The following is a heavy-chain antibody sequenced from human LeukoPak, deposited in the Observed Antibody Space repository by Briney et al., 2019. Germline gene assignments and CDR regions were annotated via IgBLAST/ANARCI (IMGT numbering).Heavy chain of an antibody. Sequence: PSETLSLTCAVHGGSFSGYYWSWIRQPPGKGLEWIGEINHSGSTNYNPSLKSRVTISVDTSKNQFSLKLSSVTAADTAVYYCARGLGRFRSSGKAFDYWGQGTLVTVSS. CDR2: INHSGST. CDR1: GGSFSGYY. CDR3: ARGLGRFRSSGKAFDY. V-gene: IGHV4-34*01. D-gene: IGHD6-6*01. J-gene: IGHJ4*02.